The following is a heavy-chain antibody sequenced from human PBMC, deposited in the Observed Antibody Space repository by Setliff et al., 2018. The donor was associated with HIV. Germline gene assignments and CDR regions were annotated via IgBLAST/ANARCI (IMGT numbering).Heavy chain of an antibody. CDR2: IIPIFGTA. CDR1: GGTLSSYA. V-gene: IGHV1-69*05. CDR3: ASTRLSYDSSGYDPHDAFDI. J-gene: IGHJ3*02. Sequence: SVKVSCKSSGGTLSSYAISWVRQAPGQGLEWMGGIIPIFGTANYAQKFQGRVTITTDESTRTAYMEVSSLRSEDTAVYYCASTRLSYDSSGYDPHDAFDIWGQGTMVTASS. D-gene: IGHD3-22*01.